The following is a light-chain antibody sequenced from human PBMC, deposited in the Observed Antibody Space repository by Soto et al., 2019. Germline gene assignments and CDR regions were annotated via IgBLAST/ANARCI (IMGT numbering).Light chain of an antibody. CDR3: ATWGDSLLGWV. J-gene: IGLJ3*02. V-gene: IGLV1-44*01. CDR1: SSDIGSNT. CDR2: SDN. Sequence: QSVLTQPPSASGTPGQSVTISCSGSSSDIGSNTVNWYQQLPGTAPKLLIYSDNQRASGVPDRFSGSKSGTSASLAISGLQSEDEADIYCATWGDSLLGWVFGGGTKVTVL.